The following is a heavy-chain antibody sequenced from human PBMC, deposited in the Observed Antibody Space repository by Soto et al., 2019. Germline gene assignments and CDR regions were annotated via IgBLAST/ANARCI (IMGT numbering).Heavy chain of an antibody. CDR1: GGTISSGGYY. CDR2: IYYSGST. CDR3: ARDGGYYYYGMDV. Sequence: PSETLSLTCTVSGGTISSGGYYWSWIRQHPGKGLEWIGYIYYSGSTYYNPSLKGRVTISVDTSKNQFSLKLSSVTAADTAVYYWARDGGYYYYGMDVWGQVTTVTVSS. J-gene: IGHJ6*02. V-gene: IGHV4-31*03. D-gene: IGHD2-15*01.